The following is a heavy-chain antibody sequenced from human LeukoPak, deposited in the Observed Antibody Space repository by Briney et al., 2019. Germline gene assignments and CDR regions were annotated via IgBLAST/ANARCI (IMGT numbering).Heavy chain of an antibody. D-gene: IGHD5-12*01. Sequence: ASVKVSCKASGYTFTGYFMHWVRQAPGQGLEWMGWINPKNGGTKYAQNFQGRVIMTRDTSISTAHMDLTMRSDDTAVYYCVRSSGYDRFDYWGQGTLVTVSS. J-gene: IGHJ4*02. CDR2: INPKNGGT. V-gene: IGHV1-2*02. CDR3: VRSSGYDRFDY. CDR1: GYTFTGYF.